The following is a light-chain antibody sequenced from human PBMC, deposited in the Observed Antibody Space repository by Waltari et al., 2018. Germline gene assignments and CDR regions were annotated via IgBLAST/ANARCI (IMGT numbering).Light chain of an antibody. CDR1: QSILYSSNNKNY. J-gene: IGKJ2*01. Sequence: IVMTQSPDYLAVSLGERATINCKSSQSILYSSNNKNYLAWYQQKPGQAPKLLIYWASTRESGVPDRFSGSGSGTDFTLTISSLQAEDVAVYHCQQYYSSPPTFGQGTKLEIK. CDR2: WAS. CDR3: QQYYSSPPT. V-gene: IGKV4-1*01.